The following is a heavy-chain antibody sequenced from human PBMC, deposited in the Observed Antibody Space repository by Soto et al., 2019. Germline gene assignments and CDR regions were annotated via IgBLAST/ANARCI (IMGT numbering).Heavy chain of an antibody. V-gene: IGHV1-18*01. Sequence: ASVKVSCKASGYTFTSYGISWVRQAPGQGLEWMGWISACNGNTNYAQKLQGRVTMTTDTSTSTAYMELRSLRADDTAVYYCARDGSGSYEDAFDIWGQGTMVTVSS. CDR1: GYTFTSYG. CDR3: ARDGSGSYEDAFDI. D-gene: IGHD1-26*01. CDR2: ISACNGNT. J-gene: IGHJ3*02.